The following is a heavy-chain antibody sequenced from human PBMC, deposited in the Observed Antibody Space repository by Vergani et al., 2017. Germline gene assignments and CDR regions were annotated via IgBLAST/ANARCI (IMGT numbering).Heavy chain of an antibody. CDR3: ARRIRGDTRQQYYYYMDV. CDR1: GFTLSNYD. J-gene: IGHJ6*03. V-gene: IGHV3-30*02. D-gene: IGHD3-10*01. Sequence: QVQLVESGGGVVQRGGSLRLSCATSGFTLSNYDMQWIRQGPGKGLEFVAFIQFDGSNQYYADSVKGRLTLSRDNSKNTLYLQMNSLRAEDTAVYYCARRIRGDTRQQYYYYMDVWGKGTTVTVSS. CDR2: IQFDGSNQ.